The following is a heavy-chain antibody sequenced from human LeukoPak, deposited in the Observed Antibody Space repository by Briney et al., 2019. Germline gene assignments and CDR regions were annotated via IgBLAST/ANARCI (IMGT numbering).Heavy chain of an antibody. CDR3: AKDRRIQWAGDVADY. CDR1: GFTFSTYG. J-gene: IGHJ4*02. Sequence: PGGSLRLSCAASGFTFSTYGMHWVRQAPGKGLEWVAVISYDGSIKYYADSVKGRLTISRDNSKNTLYLQMNSLRAEDTAVYYCAKDRRIQWAGDVADYWGQGTLVTVSS. CDR2: ISYDGSIK. D-gene: IGHD5-12*01. V-gene: IGHV3-30*18.